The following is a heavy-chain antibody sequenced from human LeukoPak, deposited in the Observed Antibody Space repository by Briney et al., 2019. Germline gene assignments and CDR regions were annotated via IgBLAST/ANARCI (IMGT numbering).Heavy chain of an antibody. J-gene: IGHJ4*02. D-gene: IGHD6-13*01. V-gene: IGHV3-30*02. CDR3: AKEEHSSSPDLDY. Sequence: GGSLRLSCAASGFTFSSYGVHWVRQAPGKGLEWVAFIRYDGSDKFYADSVKGRFTISRDNSKNTLYLQMNSLRVEDTAFYYCAKEEHSSSPDLDYWGQGTRVTVSS. CDR1: GFTFSSYG. CDR2: IRYDGSDK.